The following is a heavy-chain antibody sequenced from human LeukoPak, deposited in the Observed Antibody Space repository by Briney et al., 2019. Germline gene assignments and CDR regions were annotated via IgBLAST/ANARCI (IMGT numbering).Heavy chain of an antibody. CDR3: ARDINGYYYDSHGYYPTDL. Sequence: ASVKVSCKASGYTFTGYYFHWVRQAPGQGLEWMGWINPNTAGTNYAQKFLGGVTLTWDTSISTAYMELRSLRSDDTAVYYCARDINGYYYDSHGYYPTDLWGQGTLVTVSS. D-gene: IGHD3-22*01. J-gene: IGHJ5*02. V-gene: IGHV1-2*02. CDR2: INPNTAGT. CDR1: GYTFTGYY.